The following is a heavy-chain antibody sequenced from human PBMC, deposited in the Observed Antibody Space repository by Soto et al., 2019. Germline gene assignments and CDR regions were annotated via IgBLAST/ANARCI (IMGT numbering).Heavy chain of an antibody. J-gene: IGHJ4*02. V-gene: IGHV3-49*03. D-gene: IGHD3-22*01. CDR2: IRSKAYGGTT. CDR3: DSSGYYSFDY. CDR1: GFTFGDYA. Sequence: PGGSLRLSCTASGFTFGDYAMSWFRQAPGKGLEWVGFIRSKAYGGTTEYAASVKGRFTISRDDSKSIAYLQMNSLKTEDTASYYYDSSGYYSFDYWGQGTLVTVSS.